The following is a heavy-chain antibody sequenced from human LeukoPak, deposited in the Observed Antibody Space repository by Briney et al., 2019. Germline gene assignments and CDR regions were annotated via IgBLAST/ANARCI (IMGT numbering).Heavy chain of an antibody. CDR1: GYTFTSYY. CDR3: AREGVGGDYDILTGYLNWFDP. Sequence: ASVKVSCKASGYTFTSYYMHWVRQAPGQGLEWMGIINPSGGSTSYAQKFQGRVTMTRDTSTSTVYMELSSLRSEDTAVYYCAREGVGGDYDILTGYLNWFDPWGQGTLVTVSS. J-gene: IGHJ5*02. CDR2: INPSGGST. V-gene: IGHV1-46*01. D-gene: IGHD3-9*01.